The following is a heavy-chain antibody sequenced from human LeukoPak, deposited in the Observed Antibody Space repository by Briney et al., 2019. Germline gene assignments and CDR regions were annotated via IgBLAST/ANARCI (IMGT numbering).Heavy chain of an antibody. V-gene: IGHV2-5*01. J-gene: IGHJ5*02. CDR1: GFSLSTTGVG. Sequence: SGPTLVKPTQTLTLTCTFSGFSLSTTGVGVTWVRQPPGKALEWLALIYWNDDKHYSPSLKTRLTITKDTSKKQVVLTMTNMDTVDTATYYCAHDRAGIGFDPWGQGTLVTVSS. D-gene: IGHD3-22*01. CDR2: IYWNDDK. CDR3: AHDRAGIGFDP.